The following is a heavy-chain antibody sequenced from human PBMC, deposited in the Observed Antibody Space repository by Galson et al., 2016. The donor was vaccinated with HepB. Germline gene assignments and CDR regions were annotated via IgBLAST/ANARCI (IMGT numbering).Heavy chain of an antibody. CDR2: ISSGTNT. Sequence: SLRLSCAASGFTVSDNYITWVRQAPGKGLEWVSVISSGTNTDYADSVKGRFTISRDNSKNTVYLQLHSLRAEDTAVYYCAKHVVGSTRAAFEIWGQGTMVTVSS. D-gene: IGHD2-21*01. CDR3: AKHVVGSTRAAFEI. V-gene: IGHV3-66*04. J-gene: IGHJ3*02. CDR1: GFTVSDNY.